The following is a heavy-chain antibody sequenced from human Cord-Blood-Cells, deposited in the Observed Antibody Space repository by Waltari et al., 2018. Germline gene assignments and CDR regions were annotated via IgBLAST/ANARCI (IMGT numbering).Heavy chain of an antibody. V-gene: IGHV5-51*01. J-gene: IGHJ4*02. CDR3: ARPVAGTSGWFDY. CDR1: SFTSYW. Sequence: SFTSYWIGWVRQMPGKGLEWMGIIYPGDSDTRYSPTFQVQVTISADKSISTAYLQWSSLKASDTAMYSCARPVAGTSGWFDYWGQGTLVTVSS. CDR2: IYPGDSDT. D-gene: IGHD6-19*01.